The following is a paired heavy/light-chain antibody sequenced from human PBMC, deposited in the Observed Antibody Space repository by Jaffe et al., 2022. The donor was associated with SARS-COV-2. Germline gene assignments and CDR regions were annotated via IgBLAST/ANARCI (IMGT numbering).Light chain of an antibody. CDR1: QSVLHSSNNKNY. J-gene: IGKJ1*01. CDR2: WAS. V-gene: IGKV4-1*01. Sequence: DIVMTQSPDSLAVSLGERATINCWSSQSVLHSSNNKNYLAWYQQKAGQPPKLLIYWASTRESGVPDRFSGSGSGTDFTLTIGSLQAEDVAVYYCQQYYTTPGWTFGQGTKVEIK. CDR3: QQYYTTPGWT.
Heavy chain of an antibody. V-gene: IGHV3-15*01. J-gene: IGHJ4*02. Sequence: EVQLVESGGGLVKPGGSLRLSCAASGFTFTNAWMSWVRQAPGKGLEWVGRIKSRTDGGTTDYAAPVKGRFTMSRDDSKNTLYLQMSSLKTDDTAVYYCVYRAWATDFRLTGDFWGQGTLVTVSS. CDR3: VYRAWATDFRLTGDF. CDR1: GFTFTNAW. CDR2: IKSRTDGGTT. D-gene: IGHD3-3*01.